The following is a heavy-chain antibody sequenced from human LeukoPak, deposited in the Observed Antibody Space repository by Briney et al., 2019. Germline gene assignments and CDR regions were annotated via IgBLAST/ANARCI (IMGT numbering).Heavy chain of an antibody. CDR2: IFYSWST. V-gene: IGHV4-39*01. D-gene: IGHD2/OR15-2a*01. Sequence: PSETLSLTCTVSGGSIDSSPYSWVWLRHSPGRGLEWIGNIFYSWSTNYKPSLKSRVTISADTSKNHFSLTLTSVTAADTAVYYCARLKIVIDAFDIWGQGTMVSVSS. CDR3: ARLKIVIDAFDI. J-gene: IGHJ3*02. CDR1: GGSIDSSPYS.